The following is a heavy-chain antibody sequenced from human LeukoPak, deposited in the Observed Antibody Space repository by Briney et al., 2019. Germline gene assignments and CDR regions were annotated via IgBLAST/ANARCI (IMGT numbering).Heavy chain of an antibody. CDR3: ARENTGSYREFDY. Sequence: SETLSLTCTVSGGSISNYYWSCIRQPAGKGLEWIGRIYSGGSTNYNPSLKSRVTISVDSSNNQFSLKLSSVTAADTAVFYCARENTGSYREFDYWGQGTLVTVSS. CDR2: IYSGGST. D-gene: IGHD1-26*01. V-gene: IGHV4-4*07. CDR1: GGSISNYY. J-gene: IGHJ4*02.